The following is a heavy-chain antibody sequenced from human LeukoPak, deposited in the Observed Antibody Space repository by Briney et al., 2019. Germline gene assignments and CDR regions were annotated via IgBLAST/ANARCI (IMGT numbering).Heavy chain of an antibody. J-gene: IGHJ4*02. CDR3: AASSGYYFSHFGY. CDR1: GFTFSSYW. D-gene: IGHD3-22*01. Sequence: GGSLRLSCAASGFTFSSYWMSWVRQAPGKGLEWVANIKQGGSEKYYVDSVKGRFTISRDNAKNSLYLQMNRLRAEDTAVYYCAASSGYYFSHFGYWGQGTLVTVSS. CDR2: IKQGGSEK. V-gene: IGHV3-7*05.